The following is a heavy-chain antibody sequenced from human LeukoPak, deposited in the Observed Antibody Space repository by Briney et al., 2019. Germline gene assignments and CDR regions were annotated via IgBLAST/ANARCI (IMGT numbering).Heavy chain of an antibody. J-gene: IGHJ4*02. CDR1: GGSISSYY. D-gene: IGHD5-18*01. CDR3: ARGHTPMVIDY. Sequence: PSETLSLTCPVSGGSISSYYWSWIRQPPGKGLEWIGCIYYTGSTNYNPSLKSRVTISVDMSKNQFSLKLSSVTAADTAVYYCARGHTPMVIDYWGQGTLVTVSS. V-gene: IGHV4-59*01. CDR2: IYYTGST.